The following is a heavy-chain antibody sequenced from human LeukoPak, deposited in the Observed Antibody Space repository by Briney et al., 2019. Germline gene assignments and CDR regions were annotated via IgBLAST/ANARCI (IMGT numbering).Heavy chain of an antibody. V-gene: IGHV3-33*01. Sequence: GGSLRLSRAASGFTFSNYGMHWVRQAPGKGLEWVAGIWYDGSNKYYADSVKGRFTISRDNSKNTLSLQMNSLRAEDTPVYYCAREWSSSWPLEYWGQGTLVTVSS. J-gene: IGHJ4*02. D-gene: IGHD6-13*01. CDR3: AREWSSSWPLEY. CDR1: GFTFSNYG. CDR2: IWYDGSNK.